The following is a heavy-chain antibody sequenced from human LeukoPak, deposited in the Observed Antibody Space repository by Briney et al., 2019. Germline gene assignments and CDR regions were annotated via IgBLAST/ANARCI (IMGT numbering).Heavy chain of an antibody. CDR2: MYYRGST. J-gene: IGHJ4*02. V-gene: IGHV4-31*03. Sequence: SQTLSLTCTVSGGSISSGNYYWSWIRQHPGKGLEWIGYMYYRGSTYYNPSLKSRVTISVDTSKDQFSLKLSSVTAADTAVYYCARSYGYGTNFDYWGQGTLVTVSS. D-gene: IGHD5-18*01. CDR3: ARSYGYGTNFDY. CDR1: GGSISSGNYY.